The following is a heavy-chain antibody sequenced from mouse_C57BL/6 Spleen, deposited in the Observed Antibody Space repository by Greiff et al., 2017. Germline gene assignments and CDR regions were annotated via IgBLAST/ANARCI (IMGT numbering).Heavy chain of an antibody. CDR2: ISSGSSTI. V-gene: IGHV5-17*01. CDR3: ARMATGTNAMDY. D-gene: IGHD4-1*02. CDR1: GFTFSDYG. Sequence: EVHLVESGGGLVKPGGSLKLSCAASGFTFSDYGMHWVRQAPEKGLEWVAYISSGSSTIYYAESVKGRFTISRNNAKNTLFLQMTSLRSEDTAMYYCARMATGTNAMDYWGQGTSVTVSA. J-gene: IGHJ4*01.